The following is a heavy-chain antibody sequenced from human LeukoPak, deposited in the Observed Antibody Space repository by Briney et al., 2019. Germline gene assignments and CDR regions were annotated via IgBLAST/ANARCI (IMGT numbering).Heavy chain of an antibody. D-gene: IGHD2/OR15-2a*01. CDR1: GFTGSNNY. V-gene: IGHV3-53*01. CDR3: AKAPPSLSSPDN. Sequence: GGSLRLSCAASGFTGSNNYVSWVRQAPGMGLEWVSAIHSSGATCYADSVKGRFTISRDNSKNTPFLQINSLRAEDTAVYYCAKAPPSLSSPDNWGQGTLVTVSS. CDR2: IHSSGAT. J-gene: IGHJ4*02.